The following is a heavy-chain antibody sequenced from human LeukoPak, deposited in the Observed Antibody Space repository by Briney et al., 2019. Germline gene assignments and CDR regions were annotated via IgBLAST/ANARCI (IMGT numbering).Heavy chain of an antibody. D-gene: IGHD3-22*01. V-gene: IGHV1-18*01. Sequence: ASVKVSCKASGYTFTSYGISWVRQAPGQGLEWMGWISAYNGNTNYAQKLQGRVTMTTDTSTSTAYMELRSLRSDDTAVYYCARLTPKYYYDSSSSKYFDYWGQGTLVTVSS. CDR1: GYTFTSYG. CDR2: ISAYNGNT. J-gene: IGHJ4*02. CDR3: ARLTPKYYYDSSSSKYFDY.